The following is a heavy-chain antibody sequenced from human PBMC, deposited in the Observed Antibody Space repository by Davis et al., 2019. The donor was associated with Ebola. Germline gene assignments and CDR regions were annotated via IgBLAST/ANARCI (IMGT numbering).Heavy chain of an antibody. Sequence: GGSLRLSCAASGFTFSSYSMNWVRQAPGKGLEWVSSISSSSSYIYYADSVKGRFTISRDNSKNTLYLQMNSLRAEDTAVYYCARASIQDGYSYRYYFDYWGQGTLVTVSS. J-gene: IGHJ4*02. D-gene: IGHD5-18*01. CDR3: ARASIQDGYSYRYYFDY. V-gene: IGHV3-21*01. CDR1: GFTFSSYS. CDR2: ISSSSSYI.